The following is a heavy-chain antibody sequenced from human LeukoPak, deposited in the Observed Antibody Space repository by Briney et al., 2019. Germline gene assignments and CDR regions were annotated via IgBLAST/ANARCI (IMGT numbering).Heavy chain of an antibody. Sequence: GAXVXXSCKASGYTFTDYHMHWVRQAPXQGREWMGWSNPNSGHTNYAQEFQGRVTMTRDTSISTAYMELSRLRSDYTAVYYCARENWYFDYWGQGTPVTVSS. CDR2: SNPNSGHT. CDR1: GYTFTDYH. V-gene: IGHV1-2*02. J-gene: IGHJ4*02. CDR3: ARENWYFDY.